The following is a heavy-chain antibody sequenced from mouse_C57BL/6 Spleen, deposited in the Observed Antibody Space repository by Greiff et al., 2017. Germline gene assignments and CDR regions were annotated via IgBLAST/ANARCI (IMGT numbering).Heavy chain of an antibody. CDR3: ARYPISSYDYEIPWFAD. CDR2: INPSNGGT. J-gene: IGHJ3*01. CDR1: GYTFTSYW. V-gene: IGHV1-53*01. D-gene: IGHD2-4*01. Sequence: QVQLQQPGTELVKPGASVKLSCKASGYTFTSYWMHWVKQRPGQGLEWIGNINPSNGGTNYNEKFKSKATLTVDKSSSTAYMQLSSLTSEDSAVYYFARYPISSYDYEIPWFADWGQGTLVTVPA.